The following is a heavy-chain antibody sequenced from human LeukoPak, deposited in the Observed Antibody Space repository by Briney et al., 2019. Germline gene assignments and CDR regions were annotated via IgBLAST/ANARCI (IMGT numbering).Heavy chain of an antibody. V-gene: IGHV3-23*01. D-gene: IGHD1-26*01. CDR2: ISGGGGST. CDR1: GFTFRTYA. J-gene: IGHJ6*02. Sequence: GGSLRLSCAASGFTFRTYAMSWVRQAPGKGLEWVSTISGGGGSTYYADSVKGRFTISRDSSKNTLYLQMNSLRAEDTAVYYCAKARGIRYYYGMDVWGQGTTVTVSS. CDR3: AKARGIRYYYGMDV.